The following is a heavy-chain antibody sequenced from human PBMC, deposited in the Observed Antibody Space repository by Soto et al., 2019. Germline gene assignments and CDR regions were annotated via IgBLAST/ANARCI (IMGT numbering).Heavy chain of an antibody. V-gene: IGHV4-39*01. Sequence: QLQLQESGPGLVKPSETLSLTCTVSGDSISSSSYYWGWIRQPPGKGLEWIGSIYYSGSTYYNPSLKSRVTISVDTSKNQFSLKLTSVTATDTALYYCARRGGSGWYVDYWGQGTLVTVSS. CDR2: IYYSGST. D-gene: IGHD6-19*01. CDR3: ARRGGSGWYVDY. CDR1: GDSISSSSYY. J-gene: IGHJ4*02.